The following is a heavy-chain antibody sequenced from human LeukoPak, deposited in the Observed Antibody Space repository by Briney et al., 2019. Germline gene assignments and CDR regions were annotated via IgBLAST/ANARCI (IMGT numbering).Heavy chain of an antibody. CDR2: IYYSGST. Sequence: PSETLSLTCTVSGGSISSYYWSWIRQPPGKGLEWIGYIYYSGSTNYNPSLKSRVTISVDTSKNQFPLKLSSVTAADTAMYYCARDHSSGWYRGAFDIWGQGTRLTVSS. J-gene: IGHJ3*02. CDR1: GGSISSYY. CDR3: ARDHSSGWYRGAFDI. V-gene: IGHV4-59*01. D-gene: IGHD6-19*01.